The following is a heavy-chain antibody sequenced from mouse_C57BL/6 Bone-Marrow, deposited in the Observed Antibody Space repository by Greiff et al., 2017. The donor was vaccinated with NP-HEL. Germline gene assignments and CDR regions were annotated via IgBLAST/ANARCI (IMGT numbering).Heavy chain of an antibody. J-gene: IGHJ2*01. CDR2: ISDGGSYT. V-gene: IGHV5-4*01. D-gene: IGHD4-1*02. CDR3: ARDPPTGYFDY. CDR1: GFTFSSYA. Sequence: DVHLVESGGGLVKPGGSLKLSCAASGFTFSSYAMSWVRQTPEKRLEWVATISDGGSYTYYPDNVKGRFTISRDNAKNNLYLQMSHLKSEDTAMYYCARDPPTGYFDYWGQGTTLTVSS.